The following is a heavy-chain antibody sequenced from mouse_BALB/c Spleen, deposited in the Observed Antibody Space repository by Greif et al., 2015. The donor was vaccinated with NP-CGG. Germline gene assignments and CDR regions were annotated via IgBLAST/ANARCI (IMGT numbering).Heavy chain of an antibody. D-gene: IGHD1-2*01. CDR1: GYTFTSYV. CDR2: INPYNDGT. J-gene: IGHJ3*01. V-gene: IGHV1-14*01. CDR3: ARRTTATLFAY. Sequence: VQLQQSGPELVKPGASVKMSCKASGYTFTSYVMHWVKQKPGQGLEWIGYINPYNDGTKYNEKFKGKATLTSDKSSSAAYMELSSLTSEDSAVYYCARRTTATLFAYWGQGTLVTVSA.